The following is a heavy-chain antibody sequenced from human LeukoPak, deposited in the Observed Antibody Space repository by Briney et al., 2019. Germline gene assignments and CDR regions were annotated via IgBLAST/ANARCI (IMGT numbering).Heavy chain of an antibody. CDR2: ISSSSSYI. Sequence: GGSPRLSCAASGFTFSSYSMNWVRQAPGKGLEWVSSISSSSSYIYYADSVKGRFTISRDNAKNSLYLQMNSLRAEDTAVYYCARPAKDLVVVAATYDYWGQGTLVTVSS. D-gene: IGHD2-15*01. V-gene: IGHV3-21*01. CDR3: ARPAKDLVVVAATYDY. CDR1: GFTFSSYS. J-gene: IGHJ4*02.